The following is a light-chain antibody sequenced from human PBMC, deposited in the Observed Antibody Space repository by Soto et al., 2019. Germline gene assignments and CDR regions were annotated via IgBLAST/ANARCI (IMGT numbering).Light chain of an antibody. CDR2: AAS. CDR1: QSITTY. J-gene: IGKJ1*01. CDR3: QQSYPTPRT. V-gene: IGKV1-39*01. Sequence: DIQMTQSPSSLSASVGDRVTITCRASQSITTYLNWYRQKPGKAPKLLIYAASSLQSGVPSRFSGSGSETEFTLSISSLQPEDFATYFCQQSYPTPRTFGQGTQVDIX.